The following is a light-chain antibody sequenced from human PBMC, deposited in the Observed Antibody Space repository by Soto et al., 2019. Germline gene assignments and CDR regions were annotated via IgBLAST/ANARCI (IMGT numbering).Light chain of an antibody. Sequence: EIVLTQSPGTLSLSPGERATLSCRASQFVSSNSLAWYQQKRGQAPRLLIHDASSRATGIPDRFSGSGSGTDFTLTISRLEPEDFAVYYCHHFGSSRHTFGQGTKVDIK. V-gene: IGKV3-20*01. J-gene: IGKJ2*01. CDR2: DAS. CDR1: QFVSSNS. CDR3: HHFGSSRHT.